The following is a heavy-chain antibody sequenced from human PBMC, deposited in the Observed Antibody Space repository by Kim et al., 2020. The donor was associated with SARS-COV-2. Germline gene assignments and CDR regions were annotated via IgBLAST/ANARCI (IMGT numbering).Heavy chain of an antibody. CDR3: ARSFLLRNFDLDPAFDR. D-gene: IGHD3-9*01. Sequence: GGSLRLSCEGSGFSFGNYDLNWVRQAPGKGLEWLAYIGTSGSTRHYADGVKGRFTISRDNAKDSLFLHLSGLRAEDTALYYCARSFLLRNFDLDPAFDRWGRGTLVTVSS. CDR2: IGTSGSTR. CDR1: GFSFGNYD. V-gene: IGHV3-48*03. J-gene: IGHJ4*01.